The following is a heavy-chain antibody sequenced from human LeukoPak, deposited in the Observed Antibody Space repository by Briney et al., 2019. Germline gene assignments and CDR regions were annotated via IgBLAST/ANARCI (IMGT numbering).Heavy chain of an antibody. D-gene: IGHD6-6*01. CDR1: GGSISSYY. Sequence: SETLSLTCTVSGGSISSYYWSWIRQPPGKGLEWIGYIYTSGSTNYNPSLKSRVTISVDTSKNQFSLKLSSVTAADTVVYYCARSGPSIAARAYYYYYMDVWGKGTTVTVSS. CDR3: ARSGPSIAARAYYYYYMDV. V-gene: IGHV4-4*09. CDR2: IYTSGST. J-gene: IGHJ6*03.